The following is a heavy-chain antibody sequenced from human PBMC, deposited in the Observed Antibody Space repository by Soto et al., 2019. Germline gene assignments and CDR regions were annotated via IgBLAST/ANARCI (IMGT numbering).Heavy chain of an antibody. CDR1: GGSFSTYA. D-gene: IGHD6-13*01. CDR3: ARAIGMGAAVFPPFDY. Sequence: ASVKVSCKAPGGSFSTYAISWVRQAPGQGLEWVGGIIPIFGKPDYGQKFQGRVTITADESTTTAYMELSNLRSEDTAVYYCARAIGMGAAVFPPFDYWGQGTLVTSPQ. V-gene: IGHV1-69*13. J-gene: IGHJ4*02. CDR2: IIPIFGKP.